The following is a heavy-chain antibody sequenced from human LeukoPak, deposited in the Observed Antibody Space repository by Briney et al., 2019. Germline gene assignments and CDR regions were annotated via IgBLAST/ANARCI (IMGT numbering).Heavy chain of an antibody. D-gene: IGHD3-22*01. CDR2: ISSSSSYK. J-gene: IGHJ4*02. CDR1: GFTFSSYT. V-gene: IGHV3-21*01. CDR3: ARTSGFFDSSGFYQQNPYYFQY. Sequence: GGSLRLSCAASGFTFSSYTMNWVRQAPGKGLEWLSSISSSSSYKYYADSVKGRFTISRDNAKNSLFPQMNSLRAEDTAVYYCARTSGFFDSSGFYQQNPYYFQYWGQGVLVTASS.